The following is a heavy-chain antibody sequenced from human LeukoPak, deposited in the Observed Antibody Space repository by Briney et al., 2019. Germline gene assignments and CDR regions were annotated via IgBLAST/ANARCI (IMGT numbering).Heavy chain of an antibody. CDR3: ARGGRVRGGDKFDY. Sequence: PSETLSLTCTVSGGSISSSSYYWGWLRQPPGKGLEWIGSIYYSGSTYYNPSLKSRVTISVDTSKNQFSLKLSSVTAADTAVYYCARGGRVRGGDKFDYWGQGTLVTVSS. CDR1: GGSISSSSYY. D-gene: IGHD3-10*01. J-gene: IGHJ4*02. CDR2: IYYSGST. V-gene: IGHV4-39*07.